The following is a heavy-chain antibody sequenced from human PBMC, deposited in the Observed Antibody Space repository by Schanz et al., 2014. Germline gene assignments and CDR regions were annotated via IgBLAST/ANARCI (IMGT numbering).Heavy chain of an antibody. D-gene: IGHD6-19*01. V-gene: IGHV3-11*05. CDR3: ASVIMVAGNHRDGRDV. Sequence: QVQLVESGGGLVKPGGSLRLSCVASGFTFSDYYMTWMRQAPGKGLEWISYISNSGTYTKYADSVKGRFVISRDNARSSLYLQMSSLRDGDTAVYYCASVIMVAGNHRDGRDVWGQGTTXIVSS. CDR2: ISNSGTYT. J-gene: IGHJ6*02. CDR1: GFTFSDYY.